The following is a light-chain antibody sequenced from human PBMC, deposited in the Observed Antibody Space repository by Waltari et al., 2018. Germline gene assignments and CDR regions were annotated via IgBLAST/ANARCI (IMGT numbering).Light chain of an antibody. CDR2: GAS. CDR1: QSVSSN. V-gene: IGKV3-15*01. J-gene: IGKJ4*01. Sequence: EIVMTQSPATLSVSPGARATLSCRASQSVSSNLAWYQQKPGQAPRPLIYGASTRATGIPARFSGSGSGTEFTLTISSMQSEDFAVYYCQQYNNWLRKLTFGGGTKVEIK. CDR3: QQYNNWLRKLT.